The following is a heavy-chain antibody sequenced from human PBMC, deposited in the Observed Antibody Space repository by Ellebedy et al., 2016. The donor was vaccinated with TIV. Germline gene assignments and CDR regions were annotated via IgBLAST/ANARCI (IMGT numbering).Heavy chain of an antibody. Sequence: AASVKVSCKTSGYTFSSYGIIWVRQAPGQGLEWMGWISGYNGHTKYAQRVQGRVTMTTDTSTSTAYMERRSLRSDDTAVYYCARDEGAGASGYFYYGMDVWGQGTTVIVSS. V-gene: IGHV1-18*01. J-gene: IGHJ6*02. D-gene: IGHD1-26*01. CDR3: ARDEGAGASGYFYYGMDV. CDR1: GYTFSSYG. CDR2: ISGYNGHT.